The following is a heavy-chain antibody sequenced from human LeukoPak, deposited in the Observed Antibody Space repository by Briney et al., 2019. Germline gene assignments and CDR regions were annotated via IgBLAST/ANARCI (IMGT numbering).Heavy chain of an antibody. CDR1: GGSISSYY. CDR2: VYYSGNT. D-gene: IGHD3-16*01. J-gene: IGHJ4*02. Sequence: SETLSLTCTVSGGSISSYYWSWIRQPPGKGLEWIGYVYYSGNTNYNPSLKRRVTISVDTSKNQFSLNVRSVTAADTAVYYCARHPSDIMIHFDTWGQGTLVTVSS. V-gene: IGHV4-59*08. CDR3: ARHPSDIMIHFDT.